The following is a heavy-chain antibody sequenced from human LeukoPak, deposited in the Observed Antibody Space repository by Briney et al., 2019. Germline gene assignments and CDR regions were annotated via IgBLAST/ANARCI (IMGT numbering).Heavy chain of an antibody. V-gene: IGHV3-30*04. CDR1: GFTFSSYA. D-gene: IGHD3-9*01. CDR2: ISYDGSNK. J-gene: IGHJ4*02. Sequence: GGSLRLSCAASGFTFSSYAMHWVRQAPGKGLEWVAVISYDGSNKYYADSVKGRFTSSRDNSKNTLYLQMNSLRAEDTAVYYCARVILRYFDWLLQRPLDYWGQGTLVTVSS. CDR3: ARVILRYFDWLLQRPLDY.